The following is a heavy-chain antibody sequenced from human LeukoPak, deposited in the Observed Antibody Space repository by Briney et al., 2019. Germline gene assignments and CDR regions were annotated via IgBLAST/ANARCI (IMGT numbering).Heavy chain of an antibody. J-gene: IGHJ4*02. Sequence: SETLSLTCTVSGGSISSSSYYWGWIRQPPGKGLEWIGSMYYGGSTNYNPSLKSRVTISVDTSKNQFSLKLSSVTAADTAVYYCARHYQDSSWYWLLYYFDYWGQGTLVTVSS. V-gene: IGHV4-39*01. CDR3: ARHYQDSSWYWLLYYFDY. CDR2: MYYGGST. CDR1: GGSISSSSYY. D-gene: IGHD6-13*01.